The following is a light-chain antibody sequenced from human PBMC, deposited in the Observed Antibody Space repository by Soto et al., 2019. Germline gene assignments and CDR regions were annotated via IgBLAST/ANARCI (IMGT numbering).Light chain of an antibody. CDR2: GTS. CDR3: QQYVNSPFT. CDR1: QSVSTNY. J-gene: IGKJ3*01. V-gene: IGKV3-20*01. Sequence: EIVLTQSPGTLSLSPGERATLSCRASQSVSTNYVAWYQQKAGQAPRLLIYGTSIRATGIPDRFSGSGSGTDFTLTISRLEPEDFAIYYCQQYVNSPFTFGPGTDVEIK.